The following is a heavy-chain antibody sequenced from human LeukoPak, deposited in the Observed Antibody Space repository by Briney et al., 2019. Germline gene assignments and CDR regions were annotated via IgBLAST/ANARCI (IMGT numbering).Heavy chain of an antibody. V-gene: IGHV1-58*01. Sequence: SVKVSCKASGFTFTSSAVQWVRQARGQRLEWIGRIVVGSGNTNYAQKFQERVTITRDMSTSTAYMELSSLRSEDTAVYYCAALMVESQHNDYWGQGTLVTVSS. CDR3: AALMVESQHNDY. J-gene: IGHJ4*02. CDR2: IVVGSGNT. CDR1: GFTFTSSA. D-gene: IGHD3-10*01.